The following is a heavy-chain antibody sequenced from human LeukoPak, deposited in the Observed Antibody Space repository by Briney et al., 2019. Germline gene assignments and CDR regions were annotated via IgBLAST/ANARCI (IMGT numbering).Heavy chain of an antibody. Sequence: GGSLRLSCAASGFSFSAYWMTWVRQAPGKGLEWVANIKQDGSEKYYVDSVKGRFTISRDNAKNSLYLQMNSLRAEDTAVYYCARCGYSSYFDYWGQGTLVIVSS. D-gene: IGHD4-11*01. CDR3: ARCGYSSYFDY. CDR2: IKQDGSEK. J-gene: IGHJ4*02. CDR1: GFSFSAYW. V-gene: IGHV3-7*01.